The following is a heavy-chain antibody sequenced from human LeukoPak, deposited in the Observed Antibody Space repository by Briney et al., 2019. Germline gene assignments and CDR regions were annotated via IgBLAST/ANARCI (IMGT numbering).Heavy chain of an antibody. J-gene: IGHJ3*02. D-gene: IGHD3-22*01. CDR2: IYHSGST. CDR3: ARGGYYYDSSGYSWAFDI. Sequence: SETLSLTCAVSGGSISSGGYSWSWIRQPPGKGLEWIGYIYHSGSTYYNPSLKSRVTISVDRSKNQFSLKLSSATAADTAVYYCARGGYYYDSSGYSWAFDIWGQGTMVTVSS. CDR1: GGSISSGGYS. V-gene: IGHV4-30-2*01.